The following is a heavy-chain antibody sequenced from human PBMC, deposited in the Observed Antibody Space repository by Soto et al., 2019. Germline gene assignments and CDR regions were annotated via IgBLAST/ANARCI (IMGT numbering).Heavy chain of an antibody. V-gene: IGHV1-2*04. CDR3: ARARDSLSHFDY. J-gene: IGHJ4*02. CDR2: INPNSGGT. D-gene: IGHD3-16*02. Sequence: ASVKVSCKASGYTFTGYYMHWVRQAPGQGLEWMGWINPNSGGTNYAQKFQGWVTMTRDTSISTAYMELSRLRSDDTAAYYCARARDSLSHFDYWGQGTLVTVSS. CDR1: GYTFTGYY.